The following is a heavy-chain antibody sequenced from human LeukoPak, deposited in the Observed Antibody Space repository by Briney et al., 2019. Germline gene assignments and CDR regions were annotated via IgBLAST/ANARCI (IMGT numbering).Heavy chain of an antibody. D-gene: IGHD3-10*01. CDR3: ARHYYGSGSYYNGSDY. CDR1: GFTFSDSA. CDR2: IWYDGSNK. V-gene: IGHV3-33*08. J-gene: IGHJ4*02. Sequence: GGSLRLSCAASGFTFSDSALHWVRQAPGKGLEWVAVIWYDGSNKYYADSVKGRFTISRDNSKNTLYLQMNSLRAEDTAVYYCARHYYGSGSYYNGSDYWGQGTLVTVSS.